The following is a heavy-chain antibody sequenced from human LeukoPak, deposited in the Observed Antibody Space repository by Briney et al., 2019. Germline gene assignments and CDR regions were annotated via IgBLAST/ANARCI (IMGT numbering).Heavy chain of an antibody. D-gene: IGHD3-22*01. V-gene: IGHV3-30*04. CDR2: ISYDGRNK. CDR3: ARENYDSSGYWDDAFDI. J-gene: IGHJ3*02. CDR1: GFSFSRYA. Sequence: GGSLRLSCAASGFSFSRYAMRWVRQAPGKGLEWVADISYDGRNKYYADSVKGRFTISRDNSKNKMYLQMNSLRDEDTAVYYCARENYDSSGYWDDAFDIWGQGKMVTVSS.